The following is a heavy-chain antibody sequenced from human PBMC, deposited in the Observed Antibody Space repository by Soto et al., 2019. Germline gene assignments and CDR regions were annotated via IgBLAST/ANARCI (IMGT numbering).Heavy chain of an antibody. Sequence: PSETLSLTCAVSGYSINNDYYWGWIRQPPGRGLEYIGSIYRSGSTYYSPSLKSRITISLDTSKNQFSLKLTSVTAADTAVHYCAREARTLEWYVDVWGRGTLVTVSS. V-gene: IGHV4-38-2*01. CDR1: GYSINNDYY. CDR3: AREARTLEWYVDV. D-gene: IGHD6-6*01. CDR2: IYRSGST. J-gene: IGHJ2*01.